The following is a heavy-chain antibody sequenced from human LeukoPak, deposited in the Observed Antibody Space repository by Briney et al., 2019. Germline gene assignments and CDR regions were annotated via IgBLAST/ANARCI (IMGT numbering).Heavy chain of an antibody. J-gene: IGHJ4*02. D-gene: IGHD5-12*01. CDR2: IYHSGST. V-gene: IGHV4-30-2*01. CDR1: GGSISSGGYS. CDR3: ARGRRVATIGYYFDY. Sequence: SETLSLTRAVSGGSISSGGYSWSWIRQPPGKGLEWIGYIYHSGSTYYNPSLKSRVTISVDRSKNQFSLKLSSVTAADTAVYYCARGRRVATIGYYFDYWGQGTLVTVSS.